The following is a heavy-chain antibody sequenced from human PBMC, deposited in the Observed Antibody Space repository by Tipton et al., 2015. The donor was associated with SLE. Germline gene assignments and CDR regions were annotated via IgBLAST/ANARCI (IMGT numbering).Heavy chain of an antibody. Sequence: LRLSCTVSGGSISSHYWSWIRQPPGKGLEWIGYIYYSGSTNYNPSLKSRVTISVDTSKNQFSLKLSSVTAADTAVYYCATSGSSGEYFQHWGQGTLVTVSS. CDR2: IYYSGST. CDR1: GGSISSHY. V-gene: IGHV4-59*11. J-gene: IGHJ1*01. D-gene: IGHD6-25*01. CDR3: ATSGSSGEYFQH.